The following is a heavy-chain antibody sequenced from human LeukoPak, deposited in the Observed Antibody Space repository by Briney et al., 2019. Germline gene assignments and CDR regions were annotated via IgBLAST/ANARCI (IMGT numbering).Heavy chain of an antibody. CDR3: ARDIRGYSYGSPGY. J-gene: IGHJ4*02. V-gene: IGHV1-2*02. CDR2: INPNSGGT. Sequence: EASVKVSCKASGYTFTGYYMHWVRQAPGQGLEWMGWINPNSGGTNYAQKFQGRVTMTRDTSISTAYMELSRLRSDDTAVYYCARDIRGYSYGSPGYWGQGTLVTVSS. D-gene: IGHD5-18*01. CDR1: GYTFTGYY.